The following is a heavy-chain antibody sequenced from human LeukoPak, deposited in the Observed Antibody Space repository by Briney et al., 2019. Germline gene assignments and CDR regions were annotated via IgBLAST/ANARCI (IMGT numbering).Heavy chain of an antibody. Sequence: SGPALVKPTQTLALTCTFSGFSLSTSGLCVSWIRQPPGKALEWLARIDWDDDKYYSTSLKTRLTISKDTSKNQVVLTMTNMNPVDTATYYCERGGYSYGQDWFDPWGQGTLVTVSS. CDR1: GFSLSTSGLC. CDR3: ERGGYSYGQDWFDP. J-gene: IGHJ5*02. CDR2: IDWDDDK. D-gene: IGHD5-18*01. V-gene: IGHV2-70*11.